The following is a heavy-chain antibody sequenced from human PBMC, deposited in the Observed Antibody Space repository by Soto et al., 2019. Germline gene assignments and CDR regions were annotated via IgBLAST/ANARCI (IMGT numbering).Heavy chain of an antibody. CDR1: GYTFTSYD. V-gene: IGHV1-8*01. J-gene: IGHJ4*02. D-gene: IGHD1-1*01. CDR3: ARRAETNGWNGFGADKYYFDF. CDR2: MNPNTGNS. Sequence: SVKVSCKASGYTFTSYDIYWVRQATVQGLEWMGWMNPNTGNSAYAQKFQGRVTVTSDTSINTVHMELNSLRSEDTAVYYCARRAETNGWNGFGADKYYFDFWGQGTLVTVSS.